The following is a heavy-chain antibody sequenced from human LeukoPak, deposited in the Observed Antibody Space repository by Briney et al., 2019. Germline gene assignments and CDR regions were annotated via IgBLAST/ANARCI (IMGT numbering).Heavy chain of an antibody. Sequence: GSLRLSCAASGFTFSSYSMNWVRQPPGKGLEWIGYIYYSGSTNYNPSLKSRVTISVDTSKNQFSLKLSSVTAADTAVYYCARGDPLLGYCSGGSCLKFDYWGQGTLVTVSS. J-gene: IGHJ4*02. D-gene: IGHD2-15*01. CDR3: ARGDPLLGYCSGGSCLKFDY. CDR2: IYYSGST. CDR1: GFTFSSYS. V-gene: IGHV4-59*01.